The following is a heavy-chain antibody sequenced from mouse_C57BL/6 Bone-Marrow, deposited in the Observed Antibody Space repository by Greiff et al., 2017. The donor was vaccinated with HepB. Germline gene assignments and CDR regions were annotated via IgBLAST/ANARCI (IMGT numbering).Heavy chain of an antibody. CDR2: IYPGDGDT. D-gene: IGHD1-1*01. V-gene: IGHV1-80*01. Sequence: QVQLKESGAELVKPGASVKISCKASGYAFSSYWMNWVKQRPGKGLEWIGQIYPGDGDTNYNGKFKGKATLTADKSSSTAYMQLSSLTSEDSAVYFCGRPLFITTVVAPFDYWGQGTTLTVSS. J-gene: IGHJ2*01. CDR3: GRPLFITTVVAPFDY. CDR1: GYAFSSYW.